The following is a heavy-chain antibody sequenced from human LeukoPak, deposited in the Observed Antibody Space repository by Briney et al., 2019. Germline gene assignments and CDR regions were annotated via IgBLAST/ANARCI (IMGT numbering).Heavy chain of an antibody. CDR1: GGSFSGYY. Sequence: SETLSLTCAVYGGSFSGYYWSWIRQPPGKGLEWIGEINHSGSTNYNPSLKSRVTISVDTSKNQFSLKLSSVTAADTAVYYCARGFVVVVVAARTYYYYGMDVWGQGTTVTVSS. V-gene: IGHV4-34*01. D-gene: IGHD2-15*01. J-gene: IGHJ6*02. CDR2: INHSGST. CDR3: ARGFVVVVVAARTYYYYGMDV.